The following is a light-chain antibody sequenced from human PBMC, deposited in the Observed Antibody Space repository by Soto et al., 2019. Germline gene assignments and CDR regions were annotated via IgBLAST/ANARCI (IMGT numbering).Light chain of an antibody. CDR2: DVS. CDR1: SSDVGGYNY. CDR3: CSYAGRYTYV. J-gene: IGLJ1*01. Sequence: QSVLTQPRSVSGSPGQSVTISCTGASSDVGGYNYVSWYQQHPGKAPKLMIYDVSKRPSGVPDRFSGSKSGNTASLTISGLHTEDEADYYCCSYAGRYTYVFGTGTKLTVL. V-gene: IGLV2-11*01.